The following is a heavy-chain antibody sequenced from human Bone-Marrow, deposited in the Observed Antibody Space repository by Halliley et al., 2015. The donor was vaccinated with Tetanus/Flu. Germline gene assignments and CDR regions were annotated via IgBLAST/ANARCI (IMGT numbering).Heavy chain of an antibody. CDR3: ARDVGYGEGGFAF. Sequence: WFGYISYSGGPSCTPSLKSRVPISVDTSKKQFSLKRSSVSAAAPAVYYCARDVGYGEGGFAFWGPGTLVPVSS. V-gene: IGHV4-30-4*01. D-gene: IGHD4-17*01. J-gene: IGHJ4*02. CDR2: ISYSGGP.